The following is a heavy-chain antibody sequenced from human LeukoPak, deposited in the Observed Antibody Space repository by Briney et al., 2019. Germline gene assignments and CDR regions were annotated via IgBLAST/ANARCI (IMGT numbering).Heavy chain of an antibody. V-gene: IGHV3-48*03. CDR1: GFTFSSYE. CDR2: ISSSGSTI. J-gene: IGHJ6*04. Sequence: GGSLRLSCAASGFTFSSYEMNWVRQAPGKGLEWVSYISSSGSTIYYADSVKGRFTIARDNAKNSLYLQMNSLRAEDTAVYYCAELGITMIGGVWGKGTTVTISS. CDR3: AELGITMIGGV. D-gene: IGHD3-10*02.